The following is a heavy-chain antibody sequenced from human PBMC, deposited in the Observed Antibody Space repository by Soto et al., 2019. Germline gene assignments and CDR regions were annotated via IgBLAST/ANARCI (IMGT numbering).Heavy chain of an antibody. CDR2: TYYRSKWYN. CDR3: ARDLLDWYLAPLSSWFDP. J-gene: IGHJ5*02. V-gene: IGHV6-1*01. CDR1: GDSVSSNSAA. D-gene: IGHD3-9*01. Sequence: PSQTLSLTCAISGDSVSSNSAAWNWIRQSPSRGLEWLGRTYYRSKWYNDYAVSVKSRITINPDTSKNQFSLQLNSVTPEDTAVYYCARDLLDWYLAPLSSWFDPWGQGTLVTVSS.